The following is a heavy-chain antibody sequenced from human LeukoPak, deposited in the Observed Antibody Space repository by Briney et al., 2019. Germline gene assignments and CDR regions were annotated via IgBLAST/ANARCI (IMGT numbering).Heavy chain of an antibody. D-gene: IGHD5-18*01. CDR3: ARVGGIQQIDY. CDR2: IYYSGST. V-gene: IGHV4-31*02. J-gene: IGHJ4*02. Sequence: LRLSCAASGFTFSSYAMSWVRQAPGKGLEWIGYIYYSGSTYYNPSLKSRVTISVDTSKNQFSLKLSSVTAADTAVYYCARVGGIQQIDYWGQGTLVTVSS. CDR1: GFTFSSYA.